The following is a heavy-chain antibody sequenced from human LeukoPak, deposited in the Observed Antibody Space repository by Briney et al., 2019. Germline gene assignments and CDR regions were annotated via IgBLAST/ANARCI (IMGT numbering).Heavy chain of an antibody. Sequence: SETLSLTCNVSGGSISDSRRYWGWVRQPPGGGLEWIGIIRCIGTTYYNPSLQSRLTISVDNSQNQFSLKLKSVTAADTSMYYCTRQLSWASDTGDSWGQGTLVPVP. D-gene: IGHD6-13*01. CDR2: IRCIGTT. J-gene: IGHJ5*01. CDR1: GGSISDSRRY. V-gene: IGHV4-39*01. CDR3: TRQLSWASDTGDS.